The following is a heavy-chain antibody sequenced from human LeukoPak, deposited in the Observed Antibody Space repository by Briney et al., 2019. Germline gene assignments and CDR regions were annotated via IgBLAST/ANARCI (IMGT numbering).Heavy chain of an antibody. CDR2: INPNSGGT. Sequence: ASVKVSCKASGYTFTGYYMHWVRQAPGQGLEWMGWINPNSGGTNYAQKFQGRVTMTRDTSISTAYMELSRPRSDDTAVYYCARYLAYSSGWSYTDWFDPWGQGTLVTVSS. J-gene: IGHJ5*02. D-gene: IGHD6-19*01. CDR1: GYTFTGYY. CDR3: ARYLAYSSGWSYTDWFDP. V-gene: IGHV1-2*02.